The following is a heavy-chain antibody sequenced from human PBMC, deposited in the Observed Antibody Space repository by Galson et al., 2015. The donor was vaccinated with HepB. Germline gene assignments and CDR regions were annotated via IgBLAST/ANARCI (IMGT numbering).Heavy chain of an antibody. J-gene: IGHJ5*02. CDR2: IIPIFGTA. Sequence: SVKVSCKASGGTFSSYAISWVRQAPGQGLEWMGGIIPIFGTANYAQKFQGRVTITADESTSTAYMELSSLRSEDTAIYYCAKVAREEAATGLYNWVDPWGQGTLVTVSS. V-gene: IGHV1-69*13. CDR3: AKVAREEAATGLYNWVDP. CDR1: GGTFSSYA. D-gene: IGHD2-15*01.